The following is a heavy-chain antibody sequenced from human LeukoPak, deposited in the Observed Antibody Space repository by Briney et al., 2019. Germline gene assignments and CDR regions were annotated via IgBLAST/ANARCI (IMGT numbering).Heavy chain of an antibody. Sequence: GGSLRLSCAASGFTFNIHAMTWARQAPGRGLEWVSVISPNGDSTFYADSVKGRFTISRDNSKNMVFLQMDSLGAEDMAVYYCARNWGLDYWGQGTLVTVSS. CDR2: ISPNGDST. J-gene: IGHJ4*02. CDR3: ARNWGLDY. D-gene: IGHD7-27*01. CDR1: GFTFNIHA. V-gene: IGHV3-23*01.